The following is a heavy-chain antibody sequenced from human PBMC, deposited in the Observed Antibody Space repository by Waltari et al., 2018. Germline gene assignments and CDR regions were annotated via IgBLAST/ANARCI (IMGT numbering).Heavy chain of an antibody. CDR3: ARVGSPDAFDI. CDR2: INHSGST. Sequence: QVQLQPWGAGLLKPSETLSLTCAVYGGSFSGYYWSWIRQPPGKGLEWLGEINHSGSTNYNPSLKSRVTISVATSKNQFSLKLGSVTAADTAVYYCARVGSPDAFDIWGQGTMVTVSS. J-gene: IGHJ3*02. CDR1: GGSFSGYY. V-gene: IGHV4-34*01. D-gene: IGHD6-19*01.